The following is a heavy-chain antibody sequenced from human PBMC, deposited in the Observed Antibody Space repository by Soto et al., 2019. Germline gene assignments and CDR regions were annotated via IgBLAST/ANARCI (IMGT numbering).Heavy chain of an antibody. CDR2: MNPNSGNT. D-gene: IGHD3-3*01. CDR3: ASRPHYDFSSGYYFFGDAFDI. Sequence: QVQLVQSGAEVKKPGASVKVSCKASGYTFTSYDINWVRQATGQGLEWMGWMNPNSGNTGYAQKFQVRVTMTRNTSISTAYMELRSLRSEDTAVYYCASRPHYDFSSGYYFFGDAFDIWGQGTMVTVSS. CDR1: GYTFTSYD. J-gene: IGHJ3*02. V-gene: IGHV1-8*01.